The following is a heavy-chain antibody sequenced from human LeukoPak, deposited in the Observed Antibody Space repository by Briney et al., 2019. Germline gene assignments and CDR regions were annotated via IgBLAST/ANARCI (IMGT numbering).Heavy chain of an antibody. CDR3: ARYLPVWYPFDY. CDR2: INHSGST. CDR1: GGSFSGYY. V-gene: IGHV4-34*01. Sequence: PSETLSLTCAVYGGSFSGYYWSWIRQPPGKGLGWIGEINHSGSTNYNPSLKSRVTISVDTSKNQFSLKLSSVTAADTAVYYCARYLPVWYPFDYWGQGTLVTVSS. J-gene: IGHJ4*02. D-gene: IGHD6-13*01.